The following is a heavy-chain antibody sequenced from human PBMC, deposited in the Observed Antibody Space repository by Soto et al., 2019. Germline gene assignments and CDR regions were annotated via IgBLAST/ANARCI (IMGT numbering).Heavy chain of an antibody. D-gene: IGHD6-19*01. Sequence: EVQLLESGGGLVQPGGSLRLSCAASGFTFSSYAMSWVRQAPGKGLEWVSDIRGSGGSTYYAASLKGPFTISRDNSKNTLYLQMNSLRAEDTAVYYCATPRIAVAEDFHYWGQGTLVTVSS. J-gene: IGHJ4*02. CDR2: IRGSGGST. V-gene: IGHV3-23*01. CDR1: GFTFSSYA. CDR3: ATPRIAVAEDFHY.